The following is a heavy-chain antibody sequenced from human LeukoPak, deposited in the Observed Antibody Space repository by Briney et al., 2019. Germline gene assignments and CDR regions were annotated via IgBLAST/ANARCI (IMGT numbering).Heavy chain of an antibody. CDR1: GFTFSSYA. V-gene: IGHV3-30-3*01. CDR2: VSYDGSNK. D-gene: IGHD1-26*01. CDR3: ARNFGSYFTNY. Sequence: GGSLRLSCAASGFTFSSYAMHWVRQAPGKGLEWVAVVSYDGSNKYYADSVKGRFTISRDNSKNTLYLQMNSLRAEGTAVYYCARNFGSYFTNYWGQGTLVTVPS. J-gene: IGHJ4*02.